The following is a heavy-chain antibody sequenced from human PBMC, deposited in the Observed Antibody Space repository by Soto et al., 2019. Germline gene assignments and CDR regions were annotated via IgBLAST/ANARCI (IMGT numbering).Heavy chain of an antibody. Sequence: QVQLVQSGAEVKKPGASVKVSCKASGYTFTSYGISWVRQAPGQGLEWMGWISAYNGNTNYAQNLQGRVTMTTDTSTRTAYMELRSRRSDDTAVYYCARVGGWGCSGGTSCFDYWGQGTLVTVSS. J-gene: IGHJ4*02. CDR2: ISAYNGNT. CDR1: GYTFTSYG. D-gene: IGHD2-15*01. CDR3: ARVGGWGCSGGTSCFDY. V-gene: IGHV1-18*01.